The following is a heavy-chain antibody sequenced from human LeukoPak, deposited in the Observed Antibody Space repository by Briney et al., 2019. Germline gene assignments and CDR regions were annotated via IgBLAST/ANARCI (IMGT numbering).Heavy chain of an antibody. CDR1: GFTFSDYY. V-gene: IGHV3-11*01. CDR2: ISSSGSTI. D-gene: IGHD5-12*01. J-gene: IGHJ4*02. Sequence: GGSLRLSCAASGFTFSDYYMSWIRQAPGKGLEWVSYISSSGSTIYYADSVKGRFTISRVNAKNSLYLQMNSLRAEDTAVYYCAREAGIGIVATMYYFDYWGQGTLVTVSS. CDR3: AREAGIGIVATMYYFDY.